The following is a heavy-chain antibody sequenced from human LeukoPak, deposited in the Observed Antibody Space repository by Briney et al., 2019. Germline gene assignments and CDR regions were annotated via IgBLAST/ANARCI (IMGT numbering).Heavy chain of an antibody. Sequence: SGPTLVKPTQTLTLTCTFSGFSLSTSGMCVNWFRQPPGKALEWLARVDWDDDKYYGTSLKTRLAISKDTSKNQVVLTMTNMDPADTATYYCARSNWGSHWYFDLWGRGTLVTVSS. CDR1: GFSLSTSGMC. CDR2: VDWDDDK. J-gene: IGHJ2*01. D-gene: IGHD7-27*01. CDR3: ARSNWGSHWYFDL. V-gene: IGHV2-70*11.